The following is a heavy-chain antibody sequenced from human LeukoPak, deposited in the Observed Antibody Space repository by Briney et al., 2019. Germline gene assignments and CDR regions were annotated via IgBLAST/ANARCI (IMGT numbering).Heavy chain of an antibody. D-gene: IGHD1-26*01. CDR2: IYYSGST. CDR1: GGSISSYY. Sequence: PSETLSLTCTVSGGSISSYYWSWIRQPPGKGLEWIGYIYYSGSTNYNPSLKSRVTISVDTSKNQFSLKLSSVTAADTAVYYCATLVGATAADYWGQGTLVTVSS. V-gene: IGHV4-59*01. CDR3: ATLVGATAADY. J-gene: IGHJ4*02.